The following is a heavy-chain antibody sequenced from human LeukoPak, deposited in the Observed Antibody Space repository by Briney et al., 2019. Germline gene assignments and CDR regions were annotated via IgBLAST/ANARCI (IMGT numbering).Heavy chain of an antibody. Sequence: ASVKVSCKASGYTFTSYGISWVRQAPGQGLEWMGWISAYNGNTNYAQKLQGRVTMTTDTSTSTAYMELRSLRSDDTAVYYCARDKARSSWYESEAGDYMDVRGKGTTVTVSS. V-gene: IGHV1-18*01. CDR3: ARDKARSSWYESEAGDYMDV. CDR1: GYTFTSYG. J-gene: IGHJ6*03. CDR2: ISAYNGNT. D-gene: IGHD6-13*01.